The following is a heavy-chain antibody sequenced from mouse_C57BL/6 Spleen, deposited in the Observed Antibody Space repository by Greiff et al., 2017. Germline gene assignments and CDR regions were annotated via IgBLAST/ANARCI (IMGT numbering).Heavy chain of an antibody. Sequence: VQLQQSGAELVKPGASVKLSCKASGYTFTSYWMHWVKQRPGQGLEWIGMIHPNSGSTNYNEKFKSKATLTVDKSSSTAYMQLSSLTSEDSAVYYCAREEDSSGSYAMDYWGQGTSVTVSS. CDR3: AREEDSSGSYAMDY. CDR2: IHPNSGST. V-gene: IGHV1-64*01. J-gene: IGHJ4*01. D-gene: IGHD3-2*02. CDR1: GYTFTSYW.